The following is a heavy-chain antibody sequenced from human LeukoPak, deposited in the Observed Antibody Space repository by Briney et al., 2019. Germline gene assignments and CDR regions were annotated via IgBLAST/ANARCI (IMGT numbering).Heavy chain of an antibody. CDR1: GFTFSSYW. CDR2: INTDGSTT. CDR3: ARGRGGSYHY. J-gene: IGHJ4*02. Sequence: PGGSLRLSCAASGFTFSSYWMHWVRQAPGEGLVWVSRINTDGSTTTYADSVKGRFTISRDNAKNTLYLQMNSLRVEDTAVYYCARGRGGSYHYWGQGTLVTVSS. D-gene: IGHD1-26*01. V-gene: IGHV3-74*01.